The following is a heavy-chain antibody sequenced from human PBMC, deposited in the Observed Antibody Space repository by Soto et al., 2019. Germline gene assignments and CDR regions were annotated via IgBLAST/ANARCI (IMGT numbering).Heavy chain of an antibody. CDR2: MYSGGDI. V-gene: IGHV3-53*01. Sequence: GGSLRLSCLVCGFTVNTNYIYWVRQAPCRGLEWVSAMYSGGDIHYADSVKGRFTISRDTSENTLYLRMDKLRVEDTAVYFCVSRLPSWVFDYWGQGTLVAVSS. CDR1: GFTVNTNY. CDR3: VSRLPSWVFDY. J-gene: IGHJ4*01. D-gene: IGHD3-16*01.